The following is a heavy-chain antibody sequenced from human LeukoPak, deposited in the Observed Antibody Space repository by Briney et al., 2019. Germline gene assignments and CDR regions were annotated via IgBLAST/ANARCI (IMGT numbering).Heavy chain of an antibody. D-gene: IGHD5-12*01. J-gene: IGHJ6*02. CDR1: GFTFSSYA. CDR2: ISNGGNNK. Sequence: GRSLRLSCAASGFTFSSYATHWVRQAPGKGLEWVAVISNGGNNKYYADSVKGRFTISRDNSKNSLYLQMNGLRTEDTAVYYCTRVDYSGYDFGQPYNYGTDVWGQWITVTV. V-gene: IGHV3-30-3*01. CDR3: TRVDYSGYDFGQPYNYGTDV.